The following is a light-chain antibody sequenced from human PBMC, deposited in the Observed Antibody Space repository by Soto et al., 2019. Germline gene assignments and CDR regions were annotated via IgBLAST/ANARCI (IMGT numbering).Light chain of an antibody. V-gene: IGKV3-11*01. CDR3: QQRSNWPPV. CDR1: QSVRSY. J-gene: IGKJ3*01. CDR2: DAS. Sequence: EIVLTQSPATLSVSPGERATLSCRASQSVRSYLAWYQQKPGQAPRLLIYDASNRATGIPARFSGSGSGTDFTLTISSLEPEDFAVYYCQQRSNWPPVFGPGTKVDIK.